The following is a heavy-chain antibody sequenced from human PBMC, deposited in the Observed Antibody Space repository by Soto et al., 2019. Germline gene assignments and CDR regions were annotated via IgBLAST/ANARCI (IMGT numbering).Heavy chain of an antibody. Sequence: GASVKVSCKASGYTFTSYGISWVRQAPGQGLEWMGWISAYNGNTNYAQKFQGRVTMTTDTSTSTAYMELSSLRSEDTAVYYCARAGYSGYEDNLRNGMDVWGQGTTVTVSS. D-gene: IGHD5-12*01. J-gene: IGHJ6*02. CDR2: ISAYNGNT. V-gene: IGHV1-18*01. CDR1: GYTFTSYG. CDR3: ARAGYSGYEDNLRNGMDV.